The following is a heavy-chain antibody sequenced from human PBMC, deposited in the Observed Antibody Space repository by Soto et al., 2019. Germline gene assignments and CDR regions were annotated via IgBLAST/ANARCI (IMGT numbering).Heavy chain of an antibody. CDR2: ISDTGGST. J-gene: IGHJ4*02. V-gene: IGHV3-23*01. CDR3: AKDDRVRGAGTFDY. D-gene: IGHD3-10*01. Sequence: GGSLRLSCAASGFTFSSYVMSWVRQAPGKGLEWVSTISDTGGSTYHADSVKGRFTISRDNSKNTLFLQMNSLRAEDTAIYYCAKDDRVRGAGTFDYWGQGTLVTVSS. CDR1: GFTFSSYV.